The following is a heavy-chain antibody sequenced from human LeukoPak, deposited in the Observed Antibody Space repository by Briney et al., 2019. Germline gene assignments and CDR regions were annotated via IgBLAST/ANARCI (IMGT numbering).Heavy chain of an antibody. Sequence: PSETLSLTCTVSGGSISSSSYYWGWIRQPPGKGLEWIGSIYYSGSTYYNPSLKSRVTISVDTSKNQFSLKLSSVTAADTAVYYCARVGGIAVAGNYFDYWGQGTLVTVSS. D-gene: IGHD6-19*01. V-gene: IGHV4-39*07. J-gene: IGHJ4*02. CDR1: GGSISSSSYY. CDR2: IYYSGST. CDR3: ARVGGIAVAGNYFDY.